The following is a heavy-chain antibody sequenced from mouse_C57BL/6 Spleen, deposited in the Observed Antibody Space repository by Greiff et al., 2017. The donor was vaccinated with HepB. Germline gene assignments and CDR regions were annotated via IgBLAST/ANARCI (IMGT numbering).Heavy chain of an antibody. CDR2: ISSGSSTI. J-gene: IGHJ1*03. CDR3: ARNYSSDWYFDV. V-gene: IGHV5-17*01. D-gene: IGHD1-1*01. CDR1: GFTFSDYG. Sequence: EVQLVESGGGLVKPGGSLKLSCAASGFTFSDYGMHWVRQAPEKGLEWVAYISSGSSTIYYADTVTGRFTISRDNAKNTLFLQMTSLRSEDTAMYYCARNYSSDWYFDVWGTGTTVTVSS.